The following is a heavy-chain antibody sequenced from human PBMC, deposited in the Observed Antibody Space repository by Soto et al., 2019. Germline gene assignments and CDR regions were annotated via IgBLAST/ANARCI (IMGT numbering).Heavy chain of an antibody. D-gene: IGHD6-19*01. CDR2: IWYDGSNK. V-gene: IGHV3-33*01. Sequence: QVQLVESGGGVVQPGRSLRLSCAASGFTFSSYGMHWVRQAPGKGLEWVAVIWYDGSNKYYADSVKGRFTISRDNSKNTLYLQMNSLRAEDTAVYYCARDRYSSGWYEFDYWGQGTLVTVSS. J-gene: IGHJ4*02. CDR3: ARDRYSSGWYEFDY. CDR1: GFTFSSYG.